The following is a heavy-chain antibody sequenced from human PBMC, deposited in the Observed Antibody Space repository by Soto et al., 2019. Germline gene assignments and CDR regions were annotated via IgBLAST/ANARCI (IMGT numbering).Heavy chain of an antibody. J-gene: IGHJ4*02. CDR2: ISNSGTTT. CDR3: VKDCFGILRSTAPDY. V-gene: IGHV3-23*01. D-gene: IGHD2-21*01. Sequence: EVQLLESGGGLVQPGGSLRLSCAASGFSVSSYGMNWVRQAPGKGLECVSGISNSGTTTYYADSVKGRFTISRDNSKNTLYLQMNSLRAEDTAVYYCVKDCFGILRSTAPDYWGQGTLVTVSS. CDR1: GFSVSSYG.